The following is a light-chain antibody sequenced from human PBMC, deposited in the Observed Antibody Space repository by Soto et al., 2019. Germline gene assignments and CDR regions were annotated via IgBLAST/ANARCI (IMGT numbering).Light chain of an antibody. V-gene: IGKV1-5*03. CDR2: KAS. CDR1: QSISSW. Sequence: DIQMTQSPSTLSASVGDRVTITCRASQSISSWLAWYQQKPGKAPKLLIYKASSLESGVPSRFSSSGSGTEFTLTISSLQPDDFATYCCQQYNSYSKTFGQGTKVESK. J-gene: IGKJ1*01. CDR3: QQYNSYSKT.